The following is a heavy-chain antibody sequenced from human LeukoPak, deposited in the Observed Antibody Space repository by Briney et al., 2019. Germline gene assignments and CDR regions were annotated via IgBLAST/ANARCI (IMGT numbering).Heavy chain of an antibody. CDR1: GGSISSYY. CDR3: ARHATYYYDSSGYFHFDY. D-gene: IGHD3-22*01. Sequence: SETLSLTCTVSGGSISSYYWSWIRQPPGKGLEWIGYIYYSGSTNYNPSLTSRVTIPVDTSKNQFSLKLSSVTAADTAVYYCARHATYYYDSSGYFHFDYWGQGTLVTVSS. CDR2: IYYSGST. J-gene: IGHJ4*02. V-gene: IGHV4-59*08.